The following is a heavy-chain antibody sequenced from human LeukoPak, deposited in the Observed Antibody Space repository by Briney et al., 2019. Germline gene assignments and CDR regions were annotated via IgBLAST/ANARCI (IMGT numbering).Heavy chain of an antibody. CDR2: IYYSGST. CDR3: ARENDYDSSGYLDY. Sequence: SETLSLTCTVSGGSISSSSYYWGWIRQPPGKGLEWIGSIYYSGSTYYNPSLKSRVTISVDTSKNQFSLKLSSVTAADTAVYYCARENDYDSSGYLDYWGQGTLVTVSS. J-gene: IGHJ4*02. D-gene: IGHD3-22*01. CDR1: GGSISSSSYY. V-gene: IGHV4-39*02.